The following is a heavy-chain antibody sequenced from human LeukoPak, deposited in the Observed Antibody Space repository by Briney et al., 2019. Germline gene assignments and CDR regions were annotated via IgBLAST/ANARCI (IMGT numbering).Heavy chain of an antibody. J-gene: IGHJ3*02. CDR2: IYYSGST. D-gene: IGHD3-22*01. CDR1: GGSISSGGYY. V-gene: IGHV4-31*03. Sequence: SETLSLTCTVSGGSISSGGYYWSWIRQHPGKGLEWIGYIYYSGSTYYNPSLKSRVTISVDTSKNQFSLKLSSVTAADTAVYYCARGTTYYDSSFDAFDIWGQGTMVTVSS. CDR3: ARGTTYYDSSFDAFDI.